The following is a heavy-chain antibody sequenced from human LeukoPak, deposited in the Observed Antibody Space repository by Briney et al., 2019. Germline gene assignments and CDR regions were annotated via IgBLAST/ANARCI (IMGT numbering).Heavy chain of an antibody. D-gene: IGHD3-3*01. CDR3: AKGLGHTYYDFWSGPDY. CDR1: GFTFSSYG. J-gene: IGHJ4*02. CDR2: IRYDGSNK. V-gene: IGHV3-30*02. Sequence: GGSLRLSCAASGFTFSSYGMHWVRQAPGKGLEWVAFIRYDGSNKYYADSVKGRFTISRDNSKNTLYLQMNSLRAEDTAVYYCAKGLGHTYYDFWSGPDYWGQGTLVTVSS.